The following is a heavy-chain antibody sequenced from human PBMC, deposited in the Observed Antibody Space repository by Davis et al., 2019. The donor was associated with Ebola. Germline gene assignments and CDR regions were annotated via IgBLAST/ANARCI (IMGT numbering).Heavy chain of an antibody. V-gene: IGHV4-59*01. CDR2: IYYSGST. CDR1: GGSISSYY. Sequence: MPGGSLRLSCTVSGGSISSYYWSWIRQPPGKGLEWIGYIYYSGSTNYNPSLKSRVTISVDTSKNQFSLKLSSVTAADTAVYYCARESFYGDYFYYFDYWGQGTLVTVSS. D-gene: IGHD4-17*01. J-gene: IGHJ4*02. CDR3: ARESFYGDYFYYFDY.